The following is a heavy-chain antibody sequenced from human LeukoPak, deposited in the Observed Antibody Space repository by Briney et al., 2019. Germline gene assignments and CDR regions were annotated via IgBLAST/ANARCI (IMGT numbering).Heavy chain of an antibody. CDR2: ISGSDGST. CDR1: GFAFDEHG. V-gene: IGHV3-23*01. CDR3: AKEWYYYGSGSYGDFQH. J-gene: IGHJ1*01. Sequence: GGSLRLSCTASGFAFDEHGMSWVRQVPGKGLEWVSAISGSDGSTYYADSVKGRFTISRDNSKNTLYLEMNSLRVEDTAVYYCAKEWYYYGSGSYGDFQHWGQGTLVTVSS. D-gene: IGHD3-10*01.